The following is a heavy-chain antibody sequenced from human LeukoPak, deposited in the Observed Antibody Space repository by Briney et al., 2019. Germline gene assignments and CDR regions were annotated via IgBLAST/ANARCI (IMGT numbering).Heavy chain of an antibody. CDR2: ISGSGGST. D-gene: IGHD3-10*01. CDR1: GFTFSSYA. V-gene: IGHV3-23*01. J-gene: IGHJ5*02. CDR3: VCGSGGYYNQNWFDP. Sequence: GGSLRLSCAASGFTFSSYAMSWVRQAPGKGLEWVSAISGSGGSTYYADSVKGRFTISRDNSKNTLYLQMNSLRAEDTAVYYCVCGSGGYYNQNWFDPWGQGTLVTVSS.